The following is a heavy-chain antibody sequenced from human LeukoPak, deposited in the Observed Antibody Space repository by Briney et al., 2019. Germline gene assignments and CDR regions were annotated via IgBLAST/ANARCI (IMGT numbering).Heavy chain of an antibody. CDR2: IRSKANSYAT. V-gene: IGHV3-73*01. D-gene: IGHD2-2*01. CDR1: GVTFSGSS. J-gene: IGHJ4*02. Sequence: GGSLRLSCAASGVTFSGSSMHWVRQASGKGLEGVGRIRSKANSYATAYAASVEGSVTISRDDSNNTAYLQMNSLKTEDTAVYYCTSSSQLLQAHYFLDYWGQGTLVTVSS. CDR3: TSSSQLLQAHYFLDY.